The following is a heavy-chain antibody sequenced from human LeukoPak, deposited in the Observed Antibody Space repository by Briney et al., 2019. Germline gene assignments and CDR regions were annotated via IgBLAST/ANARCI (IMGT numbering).Heavy chain of an antibody. D-gene: IGHD6-13*01. CDR3: ARPMSSTWYFGFDP. CDR1: GVSISSYY. V-gene: IGHV4-59*01. J-gene: IGHJ5*02. Sequence: SETLSLTCTVSGVSISSYYWSWTRQPPGKGLEWIGYIYYSGSTNYNPSLKSRVTISVDTSKNQFSLKLSSVTAADTAVYYCARPMSSTWYFGFDPWGQGTLVTVSS. CDR2: IYYSGST.